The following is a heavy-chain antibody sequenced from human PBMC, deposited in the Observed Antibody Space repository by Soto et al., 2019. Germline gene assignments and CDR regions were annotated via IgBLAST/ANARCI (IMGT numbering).Heavy chain of an antibody. CDR2: IYYSGST. D-gene: IGHD1-26*01. CDR3: ARTYSGSYGY. J-gene: IGHJ4*02. Sequence: SETLSLTCAVYGGSFSGYYWSWIRQPPGKGLEWIGYIYYSGSTNYNPSLKSRVTISVDTSKNQFSLKLSSVTAADTAVYYCARTYSGSYGYWGLGTLVTVSS. CDR1: GGSFSGYY. V-gene: IGHV4-59*08.